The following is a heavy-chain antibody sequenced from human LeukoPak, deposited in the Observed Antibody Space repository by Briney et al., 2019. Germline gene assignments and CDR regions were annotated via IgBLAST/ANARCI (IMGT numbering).Heavy chain of an antibody. J-gene: IGHJ4*02. CDR2: IDSGSNDI. Sequence: PGGSLRLSCAASGFTFSTYSMNWVRQAPGKGLEWVSDIDSGSNDIHYADSVKGRFTISRDNAKNSLYLQMSSLRSEDTALYYCAFDGEWEPNGVAYWGQGTLVTVSS. D-gene: IGHD1-26*01. CDR3: AFDGEWEPNGVAY. CDR1: GFTFSTYS. V-gene: IGHV3-21*05.